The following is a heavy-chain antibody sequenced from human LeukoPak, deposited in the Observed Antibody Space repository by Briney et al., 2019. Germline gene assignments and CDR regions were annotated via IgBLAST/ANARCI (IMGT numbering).Heavy chain of an antibody. CDR2: ISYDGSNK. D-gene: IGHD4-11*01. Sequence: GRSLRLSCAASGFTFSSYAMHWVRQAPGKGLEWVAVISYDGSNKYHADSVKGRFTISRDNSKNTLYLQMNSLRAEDTAVYYCARDPTTVTKNYFDYWGQGTLVTVSS. J-gene: IGHJ4*02. V-gene: IGHV3-30*04. CDR3: ARDPTTVTKNYFDY. CDR1: GFTFSSYA.